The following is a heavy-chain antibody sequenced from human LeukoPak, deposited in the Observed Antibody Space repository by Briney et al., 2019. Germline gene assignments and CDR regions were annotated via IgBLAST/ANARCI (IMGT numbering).Heavy chain of an antibody. CDR2: INSDGSST. J-gene: IGHJ4*02. CDR1: GFTFSSYW. D-gene: IGHD6-6*01. V-gene: IGHV3-74*01. CDR3: ARVRIAARYYFDY. Sequence: PGGSLRLSCAASGFTFSSYWMHWVCQAPGKGLVWVSRINSDGSSTSYADSVKGRFTISRDNAKNTLYLQMNSLRAEDTAVYYCARVRIAARYYFDYWGQGTLVTVSS.